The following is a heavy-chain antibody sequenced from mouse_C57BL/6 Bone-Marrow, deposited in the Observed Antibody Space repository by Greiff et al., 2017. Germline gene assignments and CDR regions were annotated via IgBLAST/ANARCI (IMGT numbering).Heavy chain of an antibody. CDR1: GYTFTSYW. J-gene: IGHJ2*01. V-gene: IGHV1-69*01. Sequence: QVQLQQPGAELVMPGASVKLSCKASGYTFTSYWMHWVKQRPGQGLEWIGEIDPSDSYTNYNQKFKGKSTLTVDKSSSTAYMHLSSLTSEDSAVYYCATFFYFDYWGQGTTLTVSS. CDR2: IDPSDSYT. CDR3: ATFFYFDY.